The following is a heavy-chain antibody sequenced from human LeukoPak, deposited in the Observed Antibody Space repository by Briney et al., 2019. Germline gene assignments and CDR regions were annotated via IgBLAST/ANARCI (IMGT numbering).Heavy chain of an antibody. Sequence: GESLKISCKGSGYTFTTYWIGWVRQMPGKGLEWMGIIYPGDSDTRYSPSFQGQVTMSADKSINTAYLQWSSLKASDTAMYYCARRQGCSSSSCPPDSWGQGTLVTVSS. V-gene: IGHV5-51*01. CDR3: ARRQGCSSSSCPPDS. CDR2: IYPGDSDT. D-gene: IGHD2-15*01. CDR1: GYTFTTYW. J-gene: IGHJ4*02.